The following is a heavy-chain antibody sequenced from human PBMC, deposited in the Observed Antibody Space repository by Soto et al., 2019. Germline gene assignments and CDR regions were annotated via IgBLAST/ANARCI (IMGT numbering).Heavy chain of an antibody. CDR2: IYYSGNT. J-gene: IGHJ5*02. CDR1: GGSISSSRFY. CDR3: VRHPVSWNYFRVNWLDP. Sequence: SETLSLTCTVSGGSISSSRFYWGWIRQPPGKGLEWIGSIYYSGNTYYNPSLKSRVTISVDTSKNQFSLRLNSVTATDTAVYYCVRHPVSWNYFRVNWLDPWGQGTLVTVSS. V-gene: IGHV4-39*01. D-gene: IGHD1-7*01.